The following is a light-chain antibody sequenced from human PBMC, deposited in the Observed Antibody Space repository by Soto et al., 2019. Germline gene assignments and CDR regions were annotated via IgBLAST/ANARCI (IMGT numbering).Light chain of an antibody. Sequence: SGLTQSPGTLYLSPGERATLSCRSSQAGSNSYLAWYQHKSGQAPRLLIYGVYTRASGIPDRFSGSGSGTAFTLTITRLEPEDSAVYFCQHYGYSQWTFGQGTRWIT. V-gene: IGKV3-20*01. CDR1: QAGSNSY. CDR3: QHYGYSQWT. CDR2: GVY. J-gene: IGKJ1*01.